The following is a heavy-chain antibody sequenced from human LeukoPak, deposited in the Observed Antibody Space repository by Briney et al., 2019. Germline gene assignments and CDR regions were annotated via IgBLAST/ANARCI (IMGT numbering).Heavy chain of an antibody. CDR2: IWYDGSNK. Sequence: LRLSCAASGFTFSSYGMHWVRQAPGKGLEWVAVIWYDGSNKYYADSVKGRFTISRDNSKNTLYLQMNSLRAEDTAVYYCAKTNGRGYSYRAPDYWGQGTRVTVSS. CDR1: GFTFSSYG. CDR3: AKTNGRGYSYRAPDY. J-gene: IGHJ4*02. D-gene: IGHD5-18*01. V-gene: IGHV3-33*03.